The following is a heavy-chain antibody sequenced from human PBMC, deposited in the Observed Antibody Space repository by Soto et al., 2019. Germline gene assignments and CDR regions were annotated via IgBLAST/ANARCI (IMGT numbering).Heavy chain of an antibody. Sequence: GGSLRLSCAASGFTFSSFAMTWVRQAPGKGLEWVSTIRASGGSTYYADSVKGRCTISRDNSKNTLYLQMNSLRAEDTAVYYCAKEPPPDDITLGGYYFDYWGQGTLVTVSS. V-gene: IGHV3-23*01. J-gene: IGHJ4*02. CDR1: GFTFSSFA. CDR3: AKEPPPDDITLGGYYFDY. CDR2: IRASGGST. D-gene: IGHD1-20*01.